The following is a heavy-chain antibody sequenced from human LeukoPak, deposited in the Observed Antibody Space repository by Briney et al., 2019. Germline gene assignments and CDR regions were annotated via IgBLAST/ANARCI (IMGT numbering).Heavy chain of an antibody. V-gene: IGHV1-8*01. CDR3: ARGPPDDHNKNWFDP. CDR2: MNPNSGNT. Sequence: ASVTVSCKASGYTFTSYDINWVRQATGQGLEWMGWMNPNSGNTGYAQKFQGRVTMTRNTSISTAYMELSSLRSEDTAVYYCARGPPDDHNKNWFDPWGQGTLVTVSS. J-gene: IGHJ5*02. CDR1: GYTFTSYD. D-gene: IGHD1-1*01.